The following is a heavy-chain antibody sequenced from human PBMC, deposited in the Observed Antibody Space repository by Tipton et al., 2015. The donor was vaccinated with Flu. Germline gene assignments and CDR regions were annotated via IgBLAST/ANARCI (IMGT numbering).Heavy chain of an antibody. Sequence: TLSLTCTVSSGSILSENWWTWVRQSPGKGLEWIGEVYHTGNKNYNPSLASRLTLSVDKSRNQFSLQMTPVTAADTGVYYCARTPSWGDNCLDLWGQGTLVNVSS. J-gene: IGHJ5*02. V-gene: IGHV4-4*02. CDR2: VYHTGNK. CDR3: ARTPSWGDNCLDL. D-gene: IGHD3-16*01. CDR1: SGSILSENW.